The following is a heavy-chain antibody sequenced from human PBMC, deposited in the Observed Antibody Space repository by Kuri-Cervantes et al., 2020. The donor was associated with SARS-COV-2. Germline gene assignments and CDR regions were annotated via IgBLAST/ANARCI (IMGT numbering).Heavy chain of an antibody. Sequence: GGSLRLSCAASGFTFSSYAMSWVRQAPGKGLEWVSAISGSGGSTHYADSVKGRFTISRDNSKNTLYLQMNSLRAEDTAVYYCAKDRQWLVRYFDYWGQGTLVTVSS. V-gene: IGHV3-23*01. CDR1: GFTFSSYA. CDR2: ISGSGGST. D-gene: IGHD6-19*01. J-gene: IGHJ4*02. CDR3: AKDRQWLVRYFDY.